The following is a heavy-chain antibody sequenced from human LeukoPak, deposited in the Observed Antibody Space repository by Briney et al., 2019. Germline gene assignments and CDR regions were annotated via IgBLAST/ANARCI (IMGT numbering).Heavy chain of an antibody. D-gene: IGHD1-26*01. CDR2: INSDGSST. CDR3: ARDRSGSYFDY. Sequence: PGGSLRLSCAASGFTFSSYSMNWVRQAPGKGLEWVSRINSDGSSTSYADSVKGRFTISRDNAKNTLYLQMNSLRAEDTAVYYCARDRSGSYFDYWGQGTLVTVSS. CDR1: GFTFSSYS. J-gene: IGHJ4*02. V-gene: IGHV3-74*01.